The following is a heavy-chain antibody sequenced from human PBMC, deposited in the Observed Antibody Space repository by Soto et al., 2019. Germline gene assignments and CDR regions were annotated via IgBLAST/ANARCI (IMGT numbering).Heavy chain of an antibody. CDR1: RFSFSSYG. V-gene: IGHV3-30*18. D-gene: IGHD2-2*01. Sequence: PWGSLRLSCAASRFSFSSYGMHWVRQVPGKGLEWVAFMSYDGSNKFYADSVKGRFTISRDNSKNTLYLQMNSLRADDTARYYCAKDLVPAINVGGMDVWGKGNTVTVSS. J-gene: IGHJ6*04. CDR3: AKDLVPAINVGGMDV. CDR2: MSYDGSNK.